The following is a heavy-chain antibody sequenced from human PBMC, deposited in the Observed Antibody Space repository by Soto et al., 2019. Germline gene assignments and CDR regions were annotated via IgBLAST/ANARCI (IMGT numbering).Heavy chain of an antibody. CDR2: IYYSGST. V-gene: IGHV4-59*01. D-gene: IGHD6-13*01. CDR1: GGSISSYY. Sequence: SETLSLTCTVSGGSISSYYWSWIRQPPGKGLEWIGYIYYSGSTNYNPSLKSRVTISVDTSKNQFSLKLSSVTAADTAVYYCARAPRTAAAGSGWFDPWGQGTLVTVSS. J-gene: IGHJ5*02. CDR3: ARAPRTAAAGSGWFDP.